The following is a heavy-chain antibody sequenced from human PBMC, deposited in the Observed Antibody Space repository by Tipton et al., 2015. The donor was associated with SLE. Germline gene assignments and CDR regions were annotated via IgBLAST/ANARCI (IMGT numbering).Heavy chain of an antibody. D-gene: IGHD4-17*01. CDR1: GGSFSGYY. CDR3: ARDRPIMTTVTS. Sequence: TLSLTCAVYGGSFSGYYWSWIRQPPGKGLEWIGTIYYSGTTYYNPSLESRVTISADTSKNQVSLKLNSVTAADTAVYYCARDRPIMTTVTSWGQGTLVTVSS. J-gene: IGHJ4*02. CDR2: IYYSGTT. V-gene: IGHV4-34*11.